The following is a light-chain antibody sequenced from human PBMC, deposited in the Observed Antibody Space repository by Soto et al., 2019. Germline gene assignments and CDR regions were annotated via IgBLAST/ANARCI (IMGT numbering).Light chain of an antibody. CDR3: QQRYNWPIT. CDR1: QSVSGY. Sequence: DIALTQSPATLSLSLGETATLSCRASQSVSGYIGWYQQKPGQAPRLLIYADSNRATGIPARFSGMGSWTDFTLTISSLEPEDLSVYYCQQRYNWPITFGQGTRLEIK. CDR2: ADS. J-gene: IGKJ5*01. V-gene: IGKV3-11*01.